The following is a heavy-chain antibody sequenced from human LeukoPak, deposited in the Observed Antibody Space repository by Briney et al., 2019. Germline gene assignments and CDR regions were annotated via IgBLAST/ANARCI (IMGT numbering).Heavy chain of an antibody. V-gene: IGHV3-74*01. J-gene: IGHJ4*02. CDR2: INTDGSTT. Sequence: PGGSLRLSCAASGFTFSSYWMQWVRQAPGKGLVWVSRINTDGSTTAYADSVKGRFTVSRDNAENTLYLQMNSLRAEDTAVYYCARDNYHSFDYWGQGTLVTVSS. CDR1: GFTFSSYW. CDR3: ARDNYHSFDY. D-gene: IGHD4-11*01.